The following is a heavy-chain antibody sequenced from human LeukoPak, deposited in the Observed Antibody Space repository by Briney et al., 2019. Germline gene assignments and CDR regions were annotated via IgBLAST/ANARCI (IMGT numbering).Heavy chain of an antibody. J-gene: IGHJ4*02. Sequence: SVKVSCKASGGTFNSYAISWVRQAPGQGLEWMGRIIPILGIANYAQRFQGRVTITADKSTSTAYMELSSLRSEDTAVYYCARDQYCSGGSCYAEIDYWGQGTLVTVSS. CDR1: GGTFNSYA. V-gene: IGHV1-69*04. CDR2: IIPILGIA. CDR3: ARDQYCSGGSCYAEIDY. D-gene: IGHD2-15*01.